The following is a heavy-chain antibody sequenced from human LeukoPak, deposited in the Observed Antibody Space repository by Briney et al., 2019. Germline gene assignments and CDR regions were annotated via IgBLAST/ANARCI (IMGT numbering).Heavy chain of an antibody. CDR3: AREGTYYYDSSGYYHFDY. CDR1: GGTFSSYA. V-gene: IGHV1-69*04. J-gene: IGHJ4*02. Sequence: SVKVSCKASGGTFSSYAISWVRQAPGQGLEWMGRIIPILGIANYAQKFQGRATITADKSTSTAYMELSSLRSEDTAVYYCAREGTYYYDSSGYYHFDYWGQGTLVTVSS. CDR2: IIPILGIA. D-gene: IGHD3-22*01.